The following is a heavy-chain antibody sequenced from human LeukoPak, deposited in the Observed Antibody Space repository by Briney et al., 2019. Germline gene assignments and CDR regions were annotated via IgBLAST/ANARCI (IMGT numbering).Heavy chain of an antibody. CDR1: GFTFSRYW. CDR3: TTVFSVALWFGELY. V-gene: IGHV3-74*03. CDR2: IGPDGSTT. Sequence: GRTLRLSCAASGFTFSRYWMHWVRPAPGKGQMWVSRIGPDGSTTLYADSVKGRFTISRDDSKNTLYLQMNSLKTEDTAVYYCTTVFSVALWFGELYWGQGTLVTVSS. D-gene: IGHD3-10*01. J-gene: IGHJ4*02.